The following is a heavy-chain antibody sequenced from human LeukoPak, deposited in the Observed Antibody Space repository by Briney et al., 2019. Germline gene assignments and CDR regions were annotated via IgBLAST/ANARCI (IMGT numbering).Heavy chain of an antibody. CDR1: GYTFTSYD. D-gene: IGHD3-3*01. V-gene: IGHV1-8*01. CDR3: ARGTPSITIFGVVKYYYYYYMDV. Sequence: ASVKVSCKASGYTFTSYDISWVRQATGQGLEWMGWMNPNSGNTGYAQKFQGRVTMTRNTSISTAYMELSSLRSEDTAVYYCARGTPSITIFGVVKYYYYYYMDVWGKGTTVTVSS. J-gene: IGHJ6*03. CDR2: MNPNSGNT.